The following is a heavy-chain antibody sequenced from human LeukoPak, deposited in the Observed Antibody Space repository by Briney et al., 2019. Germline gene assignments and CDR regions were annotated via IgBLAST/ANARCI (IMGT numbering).Heavy chain of an antibody. CDR1: GGSISSYY. CDR3: ARDYYGSGRAIYGMDV. CDR2: IYYSGSA. D-gene: IGHD3-10*01. V-gene: IGHV4-59*01. Sequence: PSETLSLTCTVSGGSISSYYWSWIRQPPGKGLEWIGYIYYSGSANYNPSLKSRVTISVDTSKNQFSLKLSSVTAADTAVYYCARDYYGSGRAIYGMDVWGQETTVTVSS. J-gene: IGHJ6*02.